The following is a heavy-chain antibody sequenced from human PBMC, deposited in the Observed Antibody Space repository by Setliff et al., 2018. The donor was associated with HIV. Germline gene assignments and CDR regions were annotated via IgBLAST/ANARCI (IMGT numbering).Heavy chain of an antibody. J-gene: IGHJ6*03. CDR2: IIPIFPTT. Sequence: GASVKVSCKASGGTFRSHEISWVRQAPGQGLEWMGRIIPIFPTTNYAQKFQGRVTITTDESTSTAYMELSSLRSEDTAVYYCAREYCGGDCYSFTYHYYYMDVWGKGTTVTVSS. CDR3: AREYCGGDCYSFTYHYYYMDV. D-gene: IGHD2-21*02. V-gene: IGHV1-69*05. CDR1: GGTFRSHE.